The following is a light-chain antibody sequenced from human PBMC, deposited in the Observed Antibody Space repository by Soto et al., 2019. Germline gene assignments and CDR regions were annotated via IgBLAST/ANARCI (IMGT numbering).Light chain of an antibody. CDR2: GAS. V-gene: IGKV3-20*01. CDR1: QSVNSRY. CDR3: QQYGSSPRT. J-gene: IGKJ1*01. Sequence: IPFTPSAVHLFFSPWARAPLSCRASQSVNSRYLAWYQQKPGHAPRLLIYGASSRATGIPDRFSGSGSGTDFTLTISRLEPEDFAVYYCQQYGSSPRTFGQGTKVDIK.